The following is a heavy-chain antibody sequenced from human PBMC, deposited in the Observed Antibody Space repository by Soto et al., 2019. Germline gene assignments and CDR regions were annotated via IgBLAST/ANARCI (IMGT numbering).Heavy chain of an antibody. CDR3: ARFLGGAGSYYDGRKYNYYNGMDV. J-gene: IGHJ6*02. Sequence: SVKVSCKASGGPYNSFAISWVRQAPGQGLEWIGGIIPVFGTATYAQKFKGRVTITAEESTSTAYMELSSLTSEDTAVYYCARFLGGAGSYYDGRKYNYYNGMDVWGQGTTVTVSS. V-gene: IGHV1-69*13. D-gene: IGHD3-10*01. CDR1: GGPYNSFA. CDR2: IIPVFGTA.